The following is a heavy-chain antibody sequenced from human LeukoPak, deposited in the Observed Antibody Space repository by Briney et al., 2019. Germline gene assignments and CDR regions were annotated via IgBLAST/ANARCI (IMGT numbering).Heavy chain of an antibody. D-gene: IGHD6-13*01. Sequence: GGSLRLSCAASGFTFSSYSMNWVRQAPGKGLEWVSYISSSSSTIYYADSVKGRFTISRDNAKNSLYLQMNSLRAEDTAVYYCARTGYSSSWYPLEYFQHWGQGTLVTVSS. CDR2: ISSSSSTI. CDR1: GFTFSSYS. V-gene: IGHV3-48*04. CDR3: ARTGYSSSWYPLEYFQH. J-gene: IGHJ1*01.